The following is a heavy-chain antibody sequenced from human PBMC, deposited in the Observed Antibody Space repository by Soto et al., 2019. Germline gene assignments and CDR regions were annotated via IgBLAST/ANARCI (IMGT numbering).Heavy chain of an antibody. Sequence: QVQLVQSGAEVKKPGAAVKVSCKASGYTFTGYYMYWVRQAHGQGQEWLGWSNANSGGRNYAQKFQGWVTMTRDTSISTAYMELSRLRSDDTAVYYCARSNPQHSSSWYYYYGMDVWGQGTTVTVSS. CDR2: SNANSGGR. D-gene: IGHD6-13*01. V-gene: IGHV1-2*04. J-gene: IGHJ6*02. CDR1: GYTFTGYY. CDR3: ARSNPQHSSSWYYYYGMDV.